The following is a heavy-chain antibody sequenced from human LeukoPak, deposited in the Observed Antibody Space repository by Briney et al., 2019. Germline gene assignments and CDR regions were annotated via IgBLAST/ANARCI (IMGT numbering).Heavy chain of an antibody. D-gene: IGHD2-15*01. CDR1: GFTFSSYW. CDR2: ISGSGVST. Sequence: GGSLRLSCAASGFTFSSYWMSWVRQAPGKGLEWVSAISGSGVSTYYADSVKGRFTISRDNSKNTLYLQMNSLRAEDTAVYYCAKGVGYCSGGSCQQFDYWGQGTLVTVSS. J-gene: IGHJ4*02. CDR3: AKGVGYCSGGSCQQFDY. V-gene: IGHV3-23*01.